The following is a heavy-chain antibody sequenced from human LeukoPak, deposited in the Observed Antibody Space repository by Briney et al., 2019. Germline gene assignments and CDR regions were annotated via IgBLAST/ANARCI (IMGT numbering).Heavy chain of an antibody. CDR1: GFTFDDYA. D-gene: IGHD3-10*01. J-gene: IGHJ5*02. Sequence: RTGGSLRLSCAASGFTFDDYAMHWVRQTPGKGLEWVSLISGVGGSTYYTDSVRGRFTISRDNSQNSLYLQMNSLTTEDTAFYFCAKELTISGSAWFDPWGQGTLVTVSS. V-gene: IGHV3-43*02. CDR3: AKELTISGSAWFDP. CDR2: ISGVGGST.